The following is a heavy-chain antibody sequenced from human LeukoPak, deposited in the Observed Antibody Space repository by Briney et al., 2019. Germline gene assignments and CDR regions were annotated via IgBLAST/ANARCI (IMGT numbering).Heavy chain of an antibody. V-gene: IGHV1-18*01. J-gene: IGHJ4*02. CDR1: GYTFTSYG. D-gene: IGHD1-26*01. CDR2: ISAYNGNT. CDR3: ARPEPYTGSYRGWLGFDY. Sequence: VASVKVSCKASGYTFTSYGISWVRQAPGQGLEWMGWISAYNGNTNYAQKLQGRVTMTTDTSTSTAYMELRSLRSDDTAVYYCARPEPYTGSYRGWLGFDYWGQGTLVTVSS.